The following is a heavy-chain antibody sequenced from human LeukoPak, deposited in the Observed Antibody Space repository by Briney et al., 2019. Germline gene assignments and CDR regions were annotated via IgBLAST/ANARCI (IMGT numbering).Heavy chain of an antibody. D-gene: IGHD3-10*01. CDR1: GGSISSYY. J-gene: IGHJ4*02. CDR3: AREVRSYYGSGVDY. V-gene: IGHV4-59*01. CDR2: IYYSGST. Sequence: PSETLSLTCTVSGGSISSYYWSWIRQPPGKGLEWIRYIYYSGSTNYNPSLKSRVTISVDTSKNQFSLKLSSVTAADTAVYYCAREVRSYYGSGVDYWGQGTLVTVSS.